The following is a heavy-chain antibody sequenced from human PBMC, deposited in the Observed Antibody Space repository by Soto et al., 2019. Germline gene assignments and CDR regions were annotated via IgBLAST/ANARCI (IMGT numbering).Heavy chain of an antibody. CDR1: GVTFSSET. Sequence: QVQLVQSGADVKKPGSSVKVSCQASGVTFSSETLGWVRQAPGQGLEWVGGIIPPSGTASYAQKFQGRVTMTADESTSTVYMELSSLRSDDTAVYFCATELGENPASPFDAWGQGTLVTVSS. J-gene: IGHJ4*02. CDR2: IIPPSGTA. D-gene: IGHD3-10*01. CDR3: ATELGENPASPFDA. V-gene: IGHV1-69*01.